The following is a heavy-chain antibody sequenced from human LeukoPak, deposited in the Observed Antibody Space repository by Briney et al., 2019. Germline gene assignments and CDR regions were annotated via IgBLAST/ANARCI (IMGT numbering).Heavy chain of an antibody. CDR2: INSDGSST. CDR3: ARVTVGGIVVVPAAMFWDYYYYYMDV. V-gene: IGHV3-74*01. D-gene: IGHD2-2*01. CDR1: GFTFSSYW. J-gene: IGHJ6*03. Sequence: GGSLRLSCAASGFTFSSYWMHWVRQAPGKGLVWVSRINSDGSSTSCADSVKGRFTISRDNAKNTLYLQMNSLRAEDTAVYYCARVTVGGIVVVPAAMFWDYYYYYMDVWGKGTTVTVSS.